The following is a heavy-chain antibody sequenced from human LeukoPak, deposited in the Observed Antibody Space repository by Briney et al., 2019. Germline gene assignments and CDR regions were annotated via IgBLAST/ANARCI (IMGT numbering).Heavy chain of an antibody. CDR1: GFTFSSYS. CDR2: ISSSSSSYI. CDR3: ARVPAVTTFFYYYHMDV. J-gene: IGHJ6*03. D-gene: IGHD3-16*01. V-gene: IGHV3-21*01. Sequence: GGSLRLSCAASGFTFSSYSMNWVRQAPGKGLEWVSSISSSSSSYIYYADSVKGRFTISRDNAKNSLYLQMNSLRAEDTAVYYCARVPAVTTFFYYYHMDVWGKGTTVTVSS.